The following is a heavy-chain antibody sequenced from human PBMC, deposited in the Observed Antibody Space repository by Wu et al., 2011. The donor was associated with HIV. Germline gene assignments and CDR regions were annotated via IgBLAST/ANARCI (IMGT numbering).Heavy chain of an antibody. V-gene: IGHV1-18*01. CDR2: INGYNGNS. Sequence: QVQLVQSGDEVKKPGASVKVSCKASGKGFPTSIVTWVRQAPGQGLEWLGWINGYNGNSRYRQNFQDRVSMSTDSATTTAYMELRSLRSEDTAVYYCARGERMDTNMDPNHYSYYGMDVWGQGTTVTVSS. D-gene: IGHD5-18*01. CDR1: GKGFPTSI. CDR3: ARGERMDTNMDPNHYSYYGMDV. J-gene: IGHJ6*02.